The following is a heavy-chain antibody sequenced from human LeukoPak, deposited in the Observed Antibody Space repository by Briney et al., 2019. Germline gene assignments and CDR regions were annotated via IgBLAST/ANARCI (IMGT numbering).Heavy chain of an antibody. Sequence: GGSLRLSCAASGFSFSSYSLNWVRQAAGKGLEWVSYITGSSSTINYADSVKGRFTISRDKAKNSLYLQMNSLRAEDTAVYYCAKGSLYWGQGTLVTVSS. V-gene: IGHV3-48*01. CDR1: GFSFSSYS. CDR2: ITGSSSTI. J-gene: IGHJ4*02. CDR3: AKGSLY.